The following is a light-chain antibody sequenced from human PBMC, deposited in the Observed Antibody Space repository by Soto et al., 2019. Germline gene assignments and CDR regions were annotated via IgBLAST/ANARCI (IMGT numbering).Light chain of an antibody. V-gene: IGLV2-14*03. CDR3: TSFTTAYTHV. Sequence: QSALTQPASVSGSPGQSITVSCTGTSSDIGSYDYVSWYQQHPGKVPKLIIYDVSNRPSGVSNRFSGSKSGNTASLTISGLRAEDEADYYCTSFTTAYTHVFGSGTKLTVL. J-gene: IGLJ1*01. CDR2: DVS. CDR1: SSDIGSYDY.